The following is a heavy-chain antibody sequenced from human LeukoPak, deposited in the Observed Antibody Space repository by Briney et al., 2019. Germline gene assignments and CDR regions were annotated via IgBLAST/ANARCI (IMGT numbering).Heavy chain of an antibody. V-gene: IGHV3-48*01. CDR1: GFTFSSYS. CDR3: ARDLGAFDI. CDR2: ISSSSSTI. J-gene: IGHJ3*02. D-gene: IGHD3-16*01. Sequence: PGGSLRLSCAASGFTFSSYSMNWVRQAPGKGLEWVSYISSSSSTIYYADSVKGRFTISRDNAKNSLYLHMNSLRAEDTAVYYCARDLGAFDIWGQGTMVTVSS.